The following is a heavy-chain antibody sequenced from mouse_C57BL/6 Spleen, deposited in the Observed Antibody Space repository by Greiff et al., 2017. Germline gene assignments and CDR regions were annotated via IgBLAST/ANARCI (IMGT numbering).Heavy chain of an antibody. CDR2: IDPADSYT. D-gene: IGHD2-5*01. CDR3: ARGDSNYVGYFDV. V-gene: IGHV1-69*01. CDR1: GYTFTSYW. J-gene: IGHJ1*03. Sequence: QVQLQQPGAELVMPGASVKLSCKASGYTFTSYWMHWVKQRPGQGLEWIGEIDPADSYTNYNQKFKGNFTLTVDKSSSTAYMQLSSLTSEDSAVYYCARGDSNYVGYFDVWGTGTTVTVSS.